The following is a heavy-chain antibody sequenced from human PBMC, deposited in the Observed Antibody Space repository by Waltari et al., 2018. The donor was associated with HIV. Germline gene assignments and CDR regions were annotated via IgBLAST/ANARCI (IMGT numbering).Heavy chain of an antibody. J-gene: IGHJ3*02. CDR2: IIPVFGTA. CDR3: ARDEGLTLGAAGDAFDI. CDR1: GATLSNNV. Sequence: QVLLVQSGAEVKKPGSSVKVSCKTSGATLSNNVITWVRQAPGQGLEWMGGIIPVFGTADYAQKFRDRVTITADESTTTVYMEVSSLRPDDTAVYYCARDEGLTLGAAGDAFDIWGQGTVVTVSS. D-gene: IGHD1-26*01. V-gene: IGHV1-69*01.